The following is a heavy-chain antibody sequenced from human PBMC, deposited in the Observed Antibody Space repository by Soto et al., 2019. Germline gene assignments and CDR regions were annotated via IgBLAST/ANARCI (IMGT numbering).Heavy chain of an antibody. V-gene: IGHV4-34*01. CDR1: GGSFSGYY. J-gene: IGHJ6*02. Sequence: PSETLSLTCAVYGGSFSGYYWSWIRQPPGKGLEWIGEINHSGSTNYNPSLKSRVTISVDTSKNQFSLKLSSVTAADTAVYYCARGGIHGSKYYYGMDVWGQRTTVT. CDR3: ARGGIHGSKYYYGMDV. CDR2: INHSGST. D-gene: IGHD3-10*01.